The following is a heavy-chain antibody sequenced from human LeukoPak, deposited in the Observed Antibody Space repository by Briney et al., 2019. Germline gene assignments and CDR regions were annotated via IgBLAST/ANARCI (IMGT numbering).Heavy chain of an antibody. CDR1: GGTFISYA. CDR2: IIPIFGTA. D-gene: IGHD1-26*01. Sequence: GSSVKVSCKAPGGTFISYAISWVRQAPGQGLEWMGRIIPIFGTANYAQKFQGRVTITTDESTSTAYMELSSLRSEDTAVYYCAREGVGADDYYYYMDVWGKGTTVTVSS. V-gene: IGHV1-69*05. J-gene: IGHJ6*03. CDR3: AREGVGADDYYYYMDV.